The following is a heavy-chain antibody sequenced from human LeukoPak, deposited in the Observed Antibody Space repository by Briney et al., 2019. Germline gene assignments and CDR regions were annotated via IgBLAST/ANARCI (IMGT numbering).Heavy chain of an antibody. V-gene: IGHV3-23*01. D-gene: IGHD1-14*01. Sequence: GGSLRLSCAASGFTFSSYAINWVRQAPGKGLAWVSGISGSGDNTYYADSVKGRFTISRDNSKNTVYLQMNSLRAEDTAVYYCAERKHAENSPYRGNWFDPWGQGTLVTVSS. CDR2: ISGSGDNT. J-gene: IGHJ5*02. CDR1: GFTFSSYA. CDR3: AERKHAENSPYRGNWFDP.